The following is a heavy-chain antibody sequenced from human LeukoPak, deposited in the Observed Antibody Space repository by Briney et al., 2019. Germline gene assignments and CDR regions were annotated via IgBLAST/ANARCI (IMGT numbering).Heavy chain of an antibody. CDR3: ARALGSGWPEYYYYYYMDV. V-gene: IGHV4-38-2*02. Sequence: KASETLSLTCTVSGYSISSGYYWGWIRQPPGKGLEWIGSIYHSGSTYYNPSLKSRVTISVDTSKNQFSLQLNSVTPEDTAVYYCARALGSGWPEYYYYYYMDVWGKGTTVTVSS. J-gene: IGHJ6*03. CDR2: IYHSGST. D-gene: IGHD6-19*01. CDR1: GYSISSGYY.